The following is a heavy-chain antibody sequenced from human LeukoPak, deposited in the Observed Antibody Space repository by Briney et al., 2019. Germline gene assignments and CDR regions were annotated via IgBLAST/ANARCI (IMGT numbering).Heavy chain of an antibody. CDR1: GFTFSNAW. J-gene: IGHJ4*02. V-gene: IGHV3-15*01. CDR3: TTPYYYDSSGYPQGFY. D-gene: IGHD3-22*01. CDR2: IKSKTDGGTT. Sequence: GGSPRLSCAASGFTFSNAWMSWVRQAPGKGLEWVGRIKSKTDGGTTDYAAPVKGRFTISRDDSKNTLYLQMNSLKTEDTAVYYCTTPYYYDSSGYPQGFYWGQGTLVTVSS.